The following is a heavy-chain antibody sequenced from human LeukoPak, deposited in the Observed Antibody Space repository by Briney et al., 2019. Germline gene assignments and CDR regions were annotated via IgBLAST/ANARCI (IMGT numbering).Heavy chain of an antibody. CDR2: INHSGST. CDR3: ARGPYYYDSSGYYRYFDY. Sequence: SETLSLTCAVYGGSLSGYYWSWIRQPPGKGLEWIGEINHSGSTNYNPSLKSRFTISVDTSKNQSSLKLSSVTAADTAVYYCARGPYYYDSSGYYRYFDYWGQGTLVTVSS. D-gene: IGHD3-22*01. CDR1: GGSLSGYY. V-gene: IGHV4-34*01. J-gene: IGHJ4*02.